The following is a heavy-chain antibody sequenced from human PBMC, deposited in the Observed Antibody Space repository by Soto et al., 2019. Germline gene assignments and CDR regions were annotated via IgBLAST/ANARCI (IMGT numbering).Heavy chain of an antibody. J-gene: IGHJ4*02. CDR1: GYTFTCYG. CDR2: ISAYNGNT. V-gene: IGHV1-18*04. D-gene: IGHD3-22*01. CDR3: ARDGDYYDSSGYYSNIDY. Sequence: GASVKVSCKASGYTFTCYGISWVRQAPGQGLEWMGWISAYNGNTNYAQKLQGRVTMTTDTSTSTAYMELRSLRSDDTAVYYCARDGDYYDSSGYYSNIDYWGQGTLVTSPQ.